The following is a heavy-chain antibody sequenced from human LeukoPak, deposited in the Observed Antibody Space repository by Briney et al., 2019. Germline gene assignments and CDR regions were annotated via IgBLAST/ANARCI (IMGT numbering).Heavy chain of an antibody. CDR1: GGSISSYS. J-gene: IGHJ6*03. CDR3: ARGRSGSSPYYYYYMDV. Sequence: SETLSLTCTVSGGSISSYSWSWIRQPPGKGLEWIGYIYDSGSSNYNPSLKSRVTISVDTSKNQFSLKLSSVTAADTAVYYCARGRSGSSPYYYYYMDVWGKGTTVTVSS. V-gene: IGHV4-59*01. D-gene: IGHD3-10*01. CDR2: IYDSGSS.